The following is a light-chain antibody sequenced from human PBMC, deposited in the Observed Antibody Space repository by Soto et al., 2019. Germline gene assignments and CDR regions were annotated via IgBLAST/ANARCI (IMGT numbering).Light chain of an antibody. V-gene: IGLV2-14*01. Sequence: QSALTQPASVSGSPGQSITISCTGTSSDVGTYNYVSWYQQHPGKTPKLIIYDVTNRPSGVSNRFSGSKSGHTASLTISGLQADDEADYYCSSYTSSSAVLFGGGTKLTVL. CDR2: DVT. J-gene: IGLJ2*01. CDR1: SSDVGTYNY. CDR3: SSYTSSSAVL.